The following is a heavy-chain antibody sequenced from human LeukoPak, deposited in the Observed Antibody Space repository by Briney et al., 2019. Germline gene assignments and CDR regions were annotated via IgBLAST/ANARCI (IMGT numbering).Heavy chain of an antibody. CDR3: ASDEGNYFDY. V-gene: IGHV3-21*01. CDR2: ISRNSTYI. D-gene: IGHD6-13*01. J-gene: IGHJ4*02. CDR1: GFTFSSYI. Sequence: GGSLRLSCTASGFTFSSYIMNWVRQAPGKGLEWVASISRNSTYIHYADSVKGRFTISRDNARNSLFLQMNSLRAEDTAIYYCASDEGNYFDYWGQGTLVTVSS.